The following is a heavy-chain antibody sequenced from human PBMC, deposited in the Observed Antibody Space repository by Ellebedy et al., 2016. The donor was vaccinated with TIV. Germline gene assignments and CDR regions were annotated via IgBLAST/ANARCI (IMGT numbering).Heavy chain of an antibody. V-gene: IGHV1-18*04. D-gene: IGHD2-21*01. Sequence: ASVKVSCKGSGYTFTSFGMSWLRQAPGKGLEWMGWISSHTGDTNYAQNFQDRVTMTTDTSTRTGYMELRSLRSDDTAVYYCARVIGLRDCDGATCSPPPPLDYWGRGTLVTVSS. CDR3: ARVIGLRDCDGATCSPPPPLDY. J-gene: IGHJ4*02. CDR2: ISSHTGDT. CDR1: GYTFTSFG.